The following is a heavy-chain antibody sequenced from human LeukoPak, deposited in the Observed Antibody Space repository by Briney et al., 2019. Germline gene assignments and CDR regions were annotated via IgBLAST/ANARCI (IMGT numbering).Heavy chain of an antibody. J-gene: IGHJ5*02. CDR2: IYSGGST. Sequence: GGSLRLSCAASGFTVSSNYMSWVRQAPGKGLEWVSVIYSGGSTYYADSVKGRFTISRDNSKNTLYLQMNSLRAEDTAVYYCARIMAVAGILFDPWGQGTLVTVSS. V-gene: IGHV3-66*01. D-gene: IGHD6-19*01. CDR1: GFTVSSNY. CDR3: ARIMAVAGILFDP.